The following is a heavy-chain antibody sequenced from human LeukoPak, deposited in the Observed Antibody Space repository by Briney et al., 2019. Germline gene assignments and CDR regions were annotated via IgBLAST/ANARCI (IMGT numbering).Heavy chain of an antibody. CDR3: ARGHRGRLVVVIRPYFDY. D-gene: IGHD3-22*01. J-gene: IGHJ4*02. Sequence: SETLSLTCAVSGGSISSGGYSWSWIRQPPGKGLEWIGYIYHSGSTYYNPSLKSRVTISVDRSKNQFSLKLSSVTAADTAVYYCARGHRGRLVVVIRPYFDYWGQGTLVTVSS. V-gene: IGHV4-30-2*01. CDR2: IYHSGST. CDR1: GGSISSGGYS.